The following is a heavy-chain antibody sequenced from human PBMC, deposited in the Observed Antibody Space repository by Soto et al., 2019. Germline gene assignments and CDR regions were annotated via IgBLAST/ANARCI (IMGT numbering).Heavy chain of an antibody. CDR3: ARRLYDSSGFDY. D-gene: IGHD3-22*01. CDR1: GFTFNNYA. Sequence: PGGSLRLSCAASGFTFNNYAMSWVRQAPGKGLQWVSAISGSGDTTYYADSVKGRFTISRDNSKNTLYLQMNSLRAEDTAVYYCARRLYDSSGFDYWGQGALVTVSS. V-gene: IGHV3-23*01. J-gene: IGHJ4*02. CDR2: ISGSGDTT.